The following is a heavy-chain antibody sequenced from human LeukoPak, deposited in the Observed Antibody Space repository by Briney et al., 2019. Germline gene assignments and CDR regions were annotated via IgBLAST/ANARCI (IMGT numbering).Heavy chain of an antibody. CDR3: ARKGEYYYDNWFDP. D-gene: IGHD3-22*01. CDR1: GGTFSSYA. Sequence: ASVKVPCKASGGTFSSYAISWVRQAPGQGLEWMGRIIPILGIANYAQKFQGRVTITADKSTSTAYMELSSLRSEDTAVYYCARKGEYYYDNWFDPWGQGTLVTVSS. J-gene: IGHJ5*02. V-gene: IGHV1-69*04. CDR2: IIPILGIA.